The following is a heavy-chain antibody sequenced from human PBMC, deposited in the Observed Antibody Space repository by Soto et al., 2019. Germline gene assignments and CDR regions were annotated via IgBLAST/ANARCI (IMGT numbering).Heavy chain of an antibody. V-gene: IGHV1-8*01. D-gene: IGHD3-3*01. Sequence: ASVKVSCKASGYTFTSYDINWVRQATGQGLEWMGWMNPNSGNTGYAQKFQGRVTMTRNTSISTAYMELSSLRSEDTAVYYCARGRFDTIFGVVIVSANYYGMDVWG. CDR1: GYTFTSYD. CDR3: ARGRFDTIFGVVIVSANYYGMDV. J-gene: IGHJ6*02. CDR2: MNPNSGNT.